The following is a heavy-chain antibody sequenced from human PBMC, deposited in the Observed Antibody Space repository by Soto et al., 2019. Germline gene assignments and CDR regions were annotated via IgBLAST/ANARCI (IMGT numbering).Heavy chain of an antibody. CDR2: IIPIFGTA. J-gene: IGHJ3*02. D-gene: IGHD3-3*01. CDR3: ARDRRIRGTRIWSGYYAFDI. Sequence: ASVKVSCKASGGTFSSYAISWVRQAPGQGLEWMGGIIPIFGTANYAQKFQGRVTITADESTSTAYMELSSLRSEDTAVYYCARDRRIRGTRIWSGYYAFDIWGQGTMVTVSS. V-gene: IGHV1-69*13. CDR1: GGTFSSYA.